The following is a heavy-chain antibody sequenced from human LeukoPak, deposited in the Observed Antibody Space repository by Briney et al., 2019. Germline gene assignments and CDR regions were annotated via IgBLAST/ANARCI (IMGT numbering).Heavy chain of an antibody. CDR3: AKGASRPEYSSSFEMSLGEDY. J-gene: IGHJ4*02. V-gene: IGHV3-23*01. Sequence: PGGSLRLSCAASGFTFSSYAMSWVRQAPGKGLVWVSRINSDGSSTSYADSVKGRFTISRDNSKNTLYLQMNSLRAEDTAVYYCAKGASRPEYSSSFEMSLGEDYWGQGTLVTVSS. CDR2: INSDGSST. D-gene: IGHD6-6*01. CDR1: GFTFSSYA.